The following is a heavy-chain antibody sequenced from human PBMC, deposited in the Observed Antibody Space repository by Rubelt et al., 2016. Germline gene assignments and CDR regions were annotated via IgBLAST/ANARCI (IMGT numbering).Heavy chain of an antibody. CDR2: IYYGGNT. CDR3: ASSRAARTLRFDA. J-gene: IGHJ5*02. D-gene: IGHD6-6*01. CDR1: GVSVSRGSYF. Sequence: QMQLQESGPGLAKPSETLSLTCTVSGVSVSRGSYFWGWIRQPPGKGLEWIGTIYYGGNTYYNPSLKSRVTISVDTSKNQFSLWRNSRTAADTAVYYCASSRAARTLRFDAWGQGTPVTVSS. V-gene: IGHV4-39*07.